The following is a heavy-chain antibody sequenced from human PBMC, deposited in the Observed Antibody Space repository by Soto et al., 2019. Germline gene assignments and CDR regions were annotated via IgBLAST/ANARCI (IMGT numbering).Heavy chain of an antibody. CDR1: GGSISSYY. D-gene: IGHD5-18*01. Sequence: SETLSLTCTVSGGSISSYYWSWIRQPPGKGLEWIGYIYYSGITNYNPSLKSRVTISVDTSKNQFSLKLSSVTAADTAVYYCAREPGGYSLAQRGYYYGMDVWGQGTTVTVSS. J-gene: IGHJ6*02. V-gene: IGHV4-59*01. CDR3: AREPGGYSLAQRGYYYGMDV. CDR2: IYYSGIT.